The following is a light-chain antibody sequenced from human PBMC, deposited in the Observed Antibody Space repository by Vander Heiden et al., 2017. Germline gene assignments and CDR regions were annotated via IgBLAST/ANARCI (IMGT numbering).Light chain of an antibody. CDR3: QQANAMFPST. J-gene: IGKJ3*01. CDR1: QGISHW. CDR2: AAS. V-gene: IGKV1-12*01. Sequence: DIQMTQSPSSVSASVGDRVTLTCRASQGISHWLAWYQQKPGKAPQLLIYAASSLHSGVPSRFSGSGSETEFTLTISSLQPEDSATYYCQQANAMFPSTFGPGTKVHIQ.